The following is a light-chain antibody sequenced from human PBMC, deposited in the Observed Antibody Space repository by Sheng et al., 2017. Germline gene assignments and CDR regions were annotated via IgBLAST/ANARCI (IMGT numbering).Light chain of an antibody. CDR3: HQFGGSPQT. V-gene: IGKV3-20*01. Sequence: EIVLTQSPGTLSLSPGERATLSCRASQSVNTYLAWYQQKPGQAPRLLIYGASGRATGIPDRFSGSGSGTDFTLTISRLEPEDFAVYFCHQFGGSPQTFGQGTKVEIK. J-gene: IGKJ1*01. CDR2: GAS. CDR1: QSVNTY.